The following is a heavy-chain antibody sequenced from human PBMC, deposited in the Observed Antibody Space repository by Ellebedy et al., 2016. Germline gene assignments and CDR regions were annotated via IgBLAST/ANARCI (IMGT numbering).Heavy chain of an antibody. CDR2: IYYSGST. Sequence: SETLSLTCTVSGGSISSGGYYWSWIRQHPGKGLEWIGYIYYSGSTYYNPSLKSRVTISVDTSKNQFSLKVRSVTAADTAVYHCARARSGYDQAHHFDYWGQGTLVTVSS. D-gene: IGHD5-12*01. CDR3: ARARSGYDQAHHFDY. V-gene: IGHV4-31*03. J-gene: IGHJ4*02. CDR1: GGSISSGGYY.